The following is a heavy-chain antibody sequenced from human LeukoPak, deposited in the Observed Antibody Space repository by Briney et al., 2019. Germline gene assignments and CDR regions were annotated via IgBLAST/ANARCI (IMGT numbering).Heavy chain of an antibody. D-gene: IGHD6-19*01. V-gene: IGHV4-59*01. CDR2: IYYSGST. CDR3: AREDGDSSGAGAYFDY. J-gene: IGHJ4*02. CDR1: GGSISSYY. Sequence: SETLSLTCTVSGGSISSYYWSWIRQPPGKGLEWIGYIYYSGSTNYNPSLKSRVTISVDTSKNQFSLKLSSVTAADTAVYYCAREDGDSSGAGAYFDYWGQGTLVTVSS.